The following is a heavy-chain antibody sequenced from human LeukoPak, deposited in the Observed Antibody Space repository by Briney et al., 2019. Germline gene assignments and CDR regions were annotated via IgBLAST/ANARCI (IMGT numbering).Heavy chain of an antibody. J-gene: IGHJ4*02. V-gene: IGHV3-21*01. CDR1: GFTFSSYS. Sequence: GGSLRLSCAASGFTFSSYSMNWVRQAPGKGLEWVSAISSGSSYIYYAGAVKGRFTISRDNAKNSLYLQMNSLRADDTAVYYCARDIGRVVDYWGQGTLVTVSS. D-gene: IGHD3-16*02. CDR3: ARDIGRVVDY. CDR2: ISSGSSYI.